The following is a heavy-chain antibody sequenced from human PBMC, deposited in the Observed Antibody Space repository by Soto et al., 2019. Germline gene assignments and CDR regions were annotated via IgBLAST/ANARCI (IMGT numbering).Heavy chain of an antibody. D-gene: IGHD5-12*01. CDR1: GFSVNENY. J-gene: IGHJ4*02. V-gene: IGHV3-53*02. Sequence: EVQLVETGGGFIQPGGSLRLSCVASGFSVNENYIQWVRQAPGKGLEWVLVIESGGSSYYADSVKGRFIISRDNDKNTLYLQMNSLRADDSAVYHCASDVYGVYAFDSWGQGTLVTVSS. CDR3: ASDVYGVYAFDS. CDR2: IESGGSS.